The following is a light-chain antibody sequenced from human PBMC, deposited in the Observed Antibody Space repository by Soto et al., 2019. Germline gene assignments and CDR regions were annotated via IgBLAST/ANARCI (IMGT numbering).Light chain of an antibody. CDR1: QGISSY. Sequence: DIQLTQSPSFLSASVGDRVTITCRASQGISSYLAWYQQKPGKAPNRLIYAASTLQSGVPSRFSGSGSGAEFTLTISSLQPEDFATYYCQQLNSYPTFGPGTKVDIK. V-gene: IGKV1-9*01. J-gene: IGKJ3*01. CDR2: AAS. CDR3: QQLNSYPT.